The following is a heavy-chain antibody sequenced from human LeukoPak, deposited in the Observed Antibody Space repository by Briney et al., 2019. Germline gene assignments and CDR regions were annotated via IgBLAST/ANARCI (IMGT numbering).Heavy chain of an antibody. D-gene: IGHD3-10*01. J-gene: IGHJ4*02. CDR2: ISWNSEAT. CDR1: GFTFDDYA. Sequence: PGGSLRLSCAASGFTFDDYAMHWVRHAPGKGLEWVSGISWNSEATAYADSVKGRFAIYRDNAKNSLYLQMNSLRPEDTALYFCATRSGSFAFDSWGQGTLVTVSS. CDR3: ATRSGSFAFDS. V-gene: IGHV3-9*01.